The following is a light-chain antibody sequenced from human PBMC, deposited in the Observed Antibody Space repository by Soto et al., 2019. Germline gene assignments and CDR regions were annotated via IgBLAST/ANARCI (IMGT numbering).Light chain of an antibody. V-gene: IGLV1-47*02. CDR1: SSNIGTNY. CDR3: AAWDDSLRGPV. J-gene: IGLJ2*01. Sequence: QSVLTQPPSASGTPGQRVTISCSGSSSNIGTNYVYWYQQLPGTAPKLLIYSNTQRPSGVPDRFSGSKSGTSASLAISGLRSDDEADYYCAAWDDSLRGPVFGGGTKVTVL. CDR2: SNT.